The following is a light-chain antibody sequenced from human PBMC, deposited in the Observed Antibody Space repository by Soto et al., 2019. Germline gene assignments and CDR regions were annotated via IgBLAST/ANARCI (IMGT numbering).Light chain of an antibody. V-gene: IGLV2-14*01. CDR3: CTSTSSSTPYV. J-gene: IGLJ1*01. Sequence: QSALTQPASVSGSPGQSITISCTGTSSDVGGYNYVSWYQQHPGKAPKLMIYEVSNRPSGVSYRLSGSKSGNTASLTISGGLEGDDADYYYCTSTSSSTPYVFGTGTKLTVL. CDR1: SSDVGGYNY. CDR2: EVS.